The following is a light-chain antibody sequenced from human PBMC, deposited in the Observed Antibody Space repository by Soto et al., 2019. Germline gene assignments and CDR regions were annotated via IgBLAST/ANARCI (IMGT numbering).Light chain of an antibody. J-gene: IGKJ3*01. CDR1: QGINNY. V-gene: IGKV1-27*01. CDR3: QKCDSAPFT. Sequence: DIQMTQFPSSLSASVGDRVIITCRASQGINNYVTWYQQKPGKVPKLLIYDASTLQSGVPSRFSGSGSGTDFTLTISSLQPEDVATYYCQKCDSAPFTFGPGTKVAIK. CDR2: DAS.